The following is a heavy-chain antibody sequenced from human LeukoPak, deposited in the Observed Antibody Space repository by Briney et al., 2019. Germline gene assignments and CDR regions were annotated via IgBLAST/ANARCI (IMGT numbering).Heavy chain of an antibody. CDR1: GYSISSGYY. D-gene: IGHD5-12*01. J-gene: IGHJ4*02. Sequence: PSETLSLTCTVSGYSISSGYYWGWIRQPPGKGLEWIGSIYHSGITYYTPSLKSRVTISVDTSKNQFSLKLSSVTAADTAVYYCAREETIVAPFDYWGQGTLVTVSS. CDR3: AREETIVAPFDY. CDR2: IYHSGIT. V-gene: IGHV4-38-2*02.